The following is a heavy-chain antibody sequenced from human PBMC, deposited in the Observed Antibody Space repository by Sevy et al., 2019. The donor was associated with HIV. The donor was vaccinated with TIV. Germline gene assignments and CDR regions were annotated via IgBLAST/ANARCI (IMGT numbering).Heavy chain of an antibody. Sequence: GGSPRLSCAASGFTFSSYGMHWVRQAPGKGLEWVAVISYDGSNKYYADSVKGRFTISRDNSKNTLYLQMNSLRAEDTAVYYCAKAWSMYNSNYPGYWGQGTLVTVSS. V-gene: IGHV3-30*18. J-gene: IGHJ4*02. CDR2: ISYDGSNK. D-gene: IGHD1-7*01. CDR1: GFTFSSYG. CDR3: AKAWSMYNSNYPGY.